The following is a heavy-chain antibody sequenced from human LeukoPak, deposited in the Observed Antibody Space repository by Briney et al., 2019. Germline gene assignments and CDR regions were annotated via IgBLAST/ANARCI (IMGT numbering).Heavy chain of an antibody. V-gene: IGHV4-59*01. CDR1: GGSISSYY. Sequence: SETLSLTCTVSGGSISSYYWSWIRQPPGKGLEWIGYIYYSGSTNYNPFLKSRVTISVDTSKNQFSLKLSSVTAADTAVYFCARVTGDYSSGYYYYYYYMDVWGKGTTVTVSS. D-gene: IGHD6-19*01. J-gene: IGHJ6*03. CDR3: ARVTGDYSSGYYYYYYYMDV. CDR2: IYYSGST.